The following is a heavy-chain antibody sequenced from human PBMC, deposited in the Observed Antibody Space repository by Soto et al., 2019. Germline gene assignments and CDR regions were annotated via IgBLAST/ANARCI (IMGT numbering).Heavy chain of an antibody. Sequence: PSETLSLTCAVYGGSFSGYYWSWIRQPPGKGLEWIGEINHSGSTNYNPSLKSRVTIPVDTSKNQFSLKLSSVTAADTAVYYCARAGRYYDFWSGYYGGYYHYGMDVWGQGTTVTVSS. CDR1: GGSFSGYY. D-gene: IGHD3-3*01. CDR2: INHSGST. CDR3: ARAGRYYDFWSGYYGGYYHYGMDV. V-gene: IGHV4-34*01. J-gene: IGHJ6*02.